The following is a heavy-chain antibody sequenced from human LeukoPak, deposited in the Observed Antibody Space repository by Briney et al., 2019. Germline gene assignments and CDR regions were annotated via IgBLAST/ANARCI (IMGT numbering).Heavy chain of an antibody. J-gene: IGHJ4*02. CDR1: GYTFTGYY. D-gene: IGHD1-1*01. CDR2: INPNSGGT. CDR3: ARTWVQLFTPDFDL. V-gene: IGHV1-2*04. Sequence: ASVKVSCKASGYTFTGYYMHRVRQAPGQGLEWMGWINPNSGGTNYAQKFQGWVTMTRDTSISTAYMELNGLRSDDTAIYYCARTWVQLFTPDFDLWGQGTLVTVSS.